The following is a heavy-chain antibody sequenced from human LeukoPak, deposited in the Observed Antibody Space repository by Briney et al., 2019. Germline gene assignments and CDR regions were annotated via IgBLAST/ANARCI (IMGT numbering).Heavy chain of an antibody. D-gene: IGHD6-19*01. J-gene: IGHJ4*02. CDR2: IWYDGSNK. Sequence: SGRSLRLSCAASGFTFSSYGMHWVRQAPGKGLEWVAVIWYDGSNKYYADSVKGRFTISRDNSKNTLYLQMNSLRAEDTAVYYCARDEEAVASFDYWGQGTLVTVSS. V-gene: IGHV3-33*01. CDR1: GFTFSSYG. CDR3: ARDEEAVASFDY.